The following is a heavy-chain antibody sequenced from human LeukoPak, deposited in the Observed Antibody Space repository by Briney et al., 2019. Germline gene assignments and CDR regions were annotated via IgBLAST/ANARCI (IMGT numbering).Heavy chain of an antibody. V-gene: IGHV4-31*03. CDR2: IYYSGST. J-gene: IGHJ5*02. CDR1: GGSISSGGYY. CDR3: AREKGYCRGGTCYGSWFDP. Sequence: PSETLSLTCTVSGGSISSGGYYWSWIRQHPGKGLEWIGYIYYSGSTYYNPSLKSRVTISVDTSKNQFSLKLSSVTAADTAVYYCAREKGYCRGGTCYGSWFDPWGQGTLVTVSS. D-gene: IGHD2-15*01.